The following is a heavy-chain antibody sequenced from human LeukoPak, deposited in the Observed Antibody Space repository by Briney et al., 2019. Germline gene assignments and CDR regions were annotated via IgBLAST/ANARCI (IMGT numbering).Heavy chain of an antibody. CDR1: GFTFSSYS. V-gene: IGHV3-21*01. CDR3: AKEAYYYDSSGYRYYFDY. J-gene: IGHJ4*02. Sequence: GGSLRLSCAASGFTFSSYSMNWVRQAPGKGLEWVSSISSSSSYIYYADSVKGRFTISRDNAKNSLYLQMNSLRAEDTAVYYCAKEAYYYDSSGYRYYFDYWGQGTLVTVSS. D-gene: IGHD3-22*01. CDR2: ISSSSSYI.